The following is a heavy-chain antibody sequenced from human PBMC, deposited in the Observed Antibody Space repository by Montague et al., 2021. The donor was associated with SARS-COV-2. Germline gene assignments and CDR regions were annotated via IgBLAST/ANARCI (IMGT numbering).Heavy chain of an antibody. V-gene: IGHV4-59*08. J-gene: IGHJ4*02. CDR1: GGSISSYP. CDR3: ARATPGIADPIEY. D-gene: IGHD6-13*01. Sequence: SETLSLTCTVSGGSISSYPWTWIRQPPGKGLEWIGYIYYSGKTNYNPSLSSRVTMSVDTSKNQFSLKLNSVTAADAAVYFCARATPGIADPIEYWGQGTLLTVSS. CDR2: IYYSGKT.